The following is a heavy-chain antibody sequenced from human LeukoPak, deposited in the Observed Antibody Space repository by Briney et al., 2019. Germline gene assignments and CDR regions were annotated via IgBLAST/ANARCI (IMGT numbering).Heavy chain of an antibody. CDR1: GGSISSYY. V-gene: IGHV4-59*12. J-gene: IGHJ4*02. Sequence: SETLSLTCTVSGGSISSYYWSWIRQPPGKGLEWIGYIYYSGSTNYNPSLKSRVTLSLDTSKNQFSLNLNSVTAADTAVYYCARVPVSNYFDYWGQGTLVTVSS. CDR3: ARVPVSNYFDY. CDR2: IYYSGST.